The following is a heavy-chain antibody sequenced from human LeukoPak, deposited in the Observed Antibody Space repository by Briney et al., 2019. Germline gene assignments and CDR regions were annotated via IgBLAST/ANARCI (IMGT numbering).Heavy chain of an antibody. CDR3: ARVAYDYVWGSYRPRNYYFDY. CDR1: GGSFSGYY. D-gene: IGHD3-16*02. Sequence: SETLSLTCAVYGGSFSGYYWSWIRQPPGKGLEWIGEINHSGSTNYNPSLKSRVTISVGTSKNQFSLKLSSVTAADTAVYYCARVAYDYVWGSYRPRNYYFDYWGQGTLVTVSS. CDR2: INHSGST. V-gene: IGHV4-34*01. J-gene: IGHJ4*02.